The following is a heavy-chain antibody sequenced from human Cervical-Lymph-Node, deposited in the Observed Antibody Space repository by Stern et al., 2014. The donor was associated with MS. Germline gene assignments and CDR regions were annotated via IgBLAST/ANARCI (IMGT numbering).Heavy chain of an antibody. CDR1: GFTFSDYY. D-gene: IGHD1/OR15-1a*01. Sequence: VQLVESGGGLVRPGGSLRLSCTASGFTFSDYYMSWIRQAPGRGLEWVAYITYGGQTICYANSVKGRFTISRDNAKNSLYLQMNSLTAEDTAVYYCVRESVRTNAANYFDYWGQGTLVTVSS. V-gene: IGHV3-11*01. CDR3: VRESVRTNAANYFDY. J-gene: IGHJ4*02. CDR2: ITYGGQTI.